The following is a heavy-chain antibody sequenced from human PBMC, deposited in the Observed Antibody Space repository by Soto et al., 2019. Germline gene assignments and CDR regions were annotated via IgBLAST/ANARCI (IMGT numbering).Heavy chain of an antibody. J-gene: IGHJ4*02. V-gene: IGHV1-69*01. CDR2: IIPIFGTA. Sequence: QVQLVQSGAEVKKPGSSVKVSCKASGGTFSSYAISWLRQAPGQGLEWMGGIIPIFGTANYAQKFQGRVTITADESTSTAYMELSSLRSEDTVVYYCARERAVAGRETYFDYWGQGTLVTVSS. D-gene: IGHD6-19*01. CDR3: ARERAVAGRETYFDY. CDR1: GGTFSSYA.